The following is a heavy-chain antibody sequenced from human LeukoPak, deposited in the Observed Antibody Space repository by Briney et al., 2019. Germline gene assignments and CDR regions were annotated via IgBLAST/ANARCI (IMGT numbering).Heavy chain of an antibody. CDR1: GGSISSGGYY. Sequence: SETLSLTCTVSGGSISSGGYYWSWIRQHPGKGLEWIGYIYYSGSTYYNPSLKSRVTISVDTSKNQFSLKLSSVTAADTAVYYCARDSSGYSSLDYWGQGTLVTVSS. D-gene: IGHD3-22*01. V-gene: IGHV4-31*03. CDR3: ARDSSGYSSLDY. CDR2: IYYSGST. J-gene: IGHJ4*02.